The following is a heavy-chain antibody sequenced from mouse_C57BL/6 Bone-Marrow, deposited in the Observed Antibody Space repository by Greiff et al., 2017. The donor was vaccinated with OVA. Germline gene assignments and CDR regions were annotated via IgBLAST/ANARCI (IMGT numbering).Heavy chain of an antibody. V-gene: IGHV1-52*01. J-gene: IGHJ4*01. CDR3: ARGRRRAMDY. Sequence: QVQLQQPGAELVRPGSSVKLSCKASGYTFTSYWMHWVKQRPIQGLEWIGYIDPSDSDTHYNQKFKDKATLTVDKSSSTAYMQISSLTAEDSAVYYWARGRRRAMDYWGQGTSVTVSS. CDR1: GYTFTSYW. CDR2: IDPSDSDT.